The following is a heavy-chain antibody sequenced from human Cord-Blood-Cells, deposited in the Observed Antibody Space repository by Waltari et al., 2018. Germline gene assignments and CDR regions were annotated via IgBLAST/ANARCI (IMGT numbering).Heavy chain of an antibody. Sequence: QVQLQESGPGLVKPSQTLSLTCTVSGGSISSGDYYWRWIRQPPGKGLEWIGYIYYSGSTFYDPSRKSRVTISVDTSKNQFSLKLSSVTAADTAVYYCARGPTTVTTGGFDYWGQGTLVTVSS. J-gene: IGHJ4*02. V-gene: IGHV4-30-4*08. CDR2: IYYSGST. CDR1: GGSISSGDYY. D-gene: IGHD4-17*01. CDR3: ARGPTTVTTGGFDY.